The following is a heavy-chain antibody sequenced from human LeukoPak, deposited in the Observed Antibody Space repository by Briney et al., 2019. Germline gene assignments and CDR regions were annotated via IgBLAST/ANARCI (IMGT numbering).Heavy chain of an antibody. CDR2: ISYDGSNK. CDR3: ARQAYSSGRYFPFDY. Sequence: GESLRLSCVASGFTFSSYGMHWVRQAPGKGLEWVAVISYDGSNKYYADSVKGRFTISRDNSKNTLYLQMNSLRAEDTAVYYCARQAYSSGRYFPFDYWGQGTLVTVSS. V-gene: IGHV3-30*03. J-gene: IGHJ4*02. D-gene: IGHD3-22*01. CDR1: GFTFSSYG.